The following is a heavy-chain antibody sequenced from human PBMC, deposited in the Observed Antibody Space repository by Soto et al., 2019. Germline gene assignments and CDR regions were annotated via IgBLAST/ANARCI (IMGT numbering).Heavy chain of an antibody. Sequence: GGSLRLSCEVSGFTFSDFGLDWFRQAPGKGLEWVAIISHDGSKRFYADSVKGRFTISRDNSKNTLYLQMSSLRPEDTALYYCAKTATYVDGYDNTGYSSEDYWGHGTLVTVSS. J-gene: IGHJ4*01. V-gene: IGHV3-30*18. D-gene: IGHD3-22*01. CDR1: GFTFSDFG. CDR3: AKTATYVDGYDNTGYSSEDY. CDR2: ISHDGSKR.